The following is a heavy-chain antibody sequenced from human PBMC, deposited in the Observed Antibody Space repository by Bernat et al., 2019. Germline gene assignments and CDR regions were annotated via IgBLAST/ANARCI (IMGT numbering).Heavy chain of an antibody. CDR2: IIAGTGST. Sequence: QVQVVQAGAEVKMPGASVKLSCKPFGYIFTTYTIHWVRQAPGQRLEWMGWIIAGTGSTKYSQNFQGRVTITRDTSASTAYMVLSSLTSEDTAVYYCARDSGTTSGWFGPWGQGTLVTVSS. V-gene: IGHV1-3*01. D-gene: IGHD1-7*01. J-gene: IGHJ5*02. CDR3: ARDSGTTSGWFGP. CDR1: GYIFTTYT.